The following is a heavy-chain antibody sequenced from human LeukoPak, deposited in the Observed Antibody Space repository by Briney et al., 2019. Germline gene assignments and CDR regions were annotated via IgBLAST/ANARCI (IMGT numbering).Heavy chain of an antibody. V-gene: IGHV3-30*18. Sequence: GGSLRLSCAASGFTFSSYGMHWVRQAPGKGLEWVAVISYDGSNKYYADSVKGRFTISRDNSKNTLYLRMNSLRAEDTAVYYCAKDIESVTSFYYDFWSGYYTRYYGMDVWGQGTTVTVSS. J-gene: IGHJ6*02. CDR2: ISYDGSNK. CDR3: AKDIESVTSFYYDFWSGYYTRYYGMDV. D-gene: IGHD3-3*01. CDR1: GFTFSSYG.